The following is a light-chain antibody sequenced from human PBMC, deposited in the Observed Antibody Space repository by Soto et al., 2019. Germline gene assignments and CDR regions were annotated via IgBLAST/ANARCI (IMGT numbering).Light chain of an antibody. CDR1: NSNIGAGYD. CDR2: ANS. V-gene: IGLV1-40*01. Sequence: QSVLTQPPSVSGAPGQRVTISCTGSNSNIGAGYDVHWYQQLPGTAPKLLIYANSNRPSGVPDRFSGSKSGTSASLAITGLQAEDEADYYCSSYTSSSTLVFGGGTKVTVL. J-gene: IGLJ2*01. CDR3: SSYTSSSTLV.